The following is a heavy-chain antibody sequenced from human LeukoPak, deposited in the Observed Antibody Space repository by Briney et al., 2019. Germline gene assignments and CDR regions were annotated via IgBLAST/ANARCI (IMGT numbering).Heavy chain of an antibody. Sequence: SETLSLTCTVSGGSISSGSYYWSWIRQPAGKGLEWIGRIYTSGSTNYNPSLKSRVTISVDTPKNQFSLKLSSVTAADTAVYYCAREGGPFDYWGQGTLVTVSS. CDR1: GGSISSGSYY. J-gene: IGHJ4*02. CDR2: IYTSGST. CDR3: AREGGPFDY. V-gene: IGHV4-61*02. D-gene: IGHD2-15*01.